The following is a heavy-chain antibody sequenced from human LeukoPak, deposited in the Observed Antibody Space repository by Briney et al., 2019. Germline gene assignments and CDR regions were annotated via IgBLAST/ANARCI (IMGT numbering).Heavy chain of an antibody. V-gene: IGHV1-46*01. Sequence: ASVKVSCKAAGYTFTSNYIHWVRQAPGQGLEWMGMIYPKDGSTSYAQKFQGRVTVTRDTSTSTVHMELSGLRSEDTAVYYCARDQEGFDYWGQGTLVTVSS. CDR2: IYPKDGST. CDR3: ARDQEGFDY. CDR1: GYTFTSNY. J-gene: IGHJ4*02.